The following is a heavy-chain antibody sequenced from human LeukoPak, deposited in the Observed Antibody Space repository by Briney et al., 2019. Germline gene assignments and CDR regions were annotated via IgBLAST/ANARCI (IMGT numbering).Heavy chain of an antibody. D-gene: IGHD5-24*01. J-gene: IGHJ4*02. CDR1: GFTLSYYN. V-gene: IGHV3-21*01. Sequence: GGSLRLSCAASGFTLSYYNMNWVRQAPGKGLEWVSSISSSSSYIYYAYSVKGRFTVSRDNGKNSLYLQMNSLRAEDTAVYYCARETPDGYDYWGQGTLVTVSS. CDR3: ARETPDGYDY. CDR2: ISSSSSYI.